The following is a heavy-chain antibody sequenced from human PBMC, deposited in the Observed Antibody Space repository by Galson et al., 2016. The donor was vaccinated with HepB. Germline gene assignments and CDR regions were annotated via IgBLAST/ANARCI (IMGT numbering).Heavy chain of an antibody. D-gene: IGHD3-16*01. CDR1: GIIFGNLW. J-gene: IGHJ3*01. V-gene: IGHV3-7*03. CDR2: IKQDGSEK. CDR3: TRDGLSPIYYETAGYRGFDAFDV. Sequence: SLRLSCAASGIIFGNLWMNWVRQAPGKGLEWVANIKQDGSEKNYVNSVKGRFTISRDNSENSVYLQLNSLKTEDTAVYYCTRDGLSPIYYETAGYRGFDAFDVWGPGTMVTVSS.